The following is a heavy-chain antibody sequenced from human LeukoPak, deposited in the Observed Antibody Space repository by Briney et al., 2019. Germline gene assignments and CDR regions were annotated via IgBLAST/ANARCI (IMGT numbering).Heavy chain of an antibody. CDR1: GYTFTGYY. CDR2: INPNSGGT. V-gene: IGHV1-2*02. CDR3: ARAGGYYGSGSYYNWFDP. J-gene: IGHJ5*02. D-gene: IGHD3-10*01. Sequence: ASVKVSCTASGYTFTGYYMHWVRQAPGQGLEWMGWINPNSGGTNYAQKFQGRVTMTRDTSISTAYMELSRLRSDDTAVYYCARAGGYYGSGSYYNWFDPWGQGTLVTVSS.